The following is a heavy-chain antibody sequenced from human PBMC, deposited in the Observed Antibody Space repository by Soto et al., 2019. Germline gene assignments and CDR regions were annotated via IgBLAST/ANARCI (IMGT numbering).Heavy chain of an antibody. CDR3: ARDHRRGITMVRGDLLGDYYGMQV. D-gene: IGHD3-10*01. CDR2: IYHSGRT. Sequence: QVQLQESGPGLVKPSGTLSLTCAVSGGSISSSNWWSWVRQPPGKGLEWIGEIYHSGRTNYNPSXXRRXXXPVDNSNNRHXXQXSXXTAADTAVYYSARDHRRGITMVRGDLLGDYYGMQVWVHGRTGAVSS. V-gene: IGHV4-4*02. CDR1: GGSISSSNW. J-gene: IGHJ6*02.